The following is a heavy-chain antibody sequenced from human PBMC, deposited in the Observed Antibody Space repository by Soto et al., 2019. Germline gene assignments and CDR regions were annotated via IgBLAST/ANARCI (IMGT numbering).Heavy chain of an antibody. CDR3: ARDLKVAVAGA. CDR2: ISYDGSNK. V-gene: IGHV3-30-3*01. CDR1: GFTFSSYA. D-gene: IGHD6-19*01. Sequence: QVQLVESGGGVVQPGRSLRLSCAASGFTFSSYAKHWVRHAPGKGLEWVAVISYDGSNKYYADSVKGRFTISRDNSKNTLYLQMNSLRAEDTAVYYCARDLKVAVAGAWGQGTLVTVSS. J-gene: IGHJ5*02.